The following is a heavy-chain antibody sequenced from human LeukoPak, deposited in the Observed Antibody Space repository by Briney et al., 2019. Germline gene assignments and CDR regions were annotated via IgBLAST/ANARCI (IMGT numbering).Heavy chain of an antibody. J-gene: IGHJ5*02. CDR1: GGSISSGGYY. CDR3: ARDLVPSLAAPGLWFDP. D-gene: IGHD6-6*01. Sequence: SETLSLTCTVSGGSISSGGYYWSWIRQHPGKGLEWIGYIYYSGSTYYNPSLKSRVTISVDTSKNQFSLKLSSVTAADTAVYYCARDLVPSLAAPGLWFDPWGQGTLVTVSS. V-gene: IGHV4-31*03. CDR2: IYYSGST.